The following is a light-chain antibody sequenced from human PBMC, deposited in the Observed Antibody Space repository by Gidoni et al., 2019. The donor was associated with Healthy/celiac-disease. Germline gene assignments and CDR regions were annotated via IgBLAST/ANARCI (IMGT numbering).Light chain of an antibody. CDR1: HDISNY. J-gene: IGKJ4*01. CDR3: QQYDNVPLT. Sequence: DIHMTQSPASLSAPVGDRVTITLKASHDISNYLNWYQQKPGKAPKLLIYVASNWETGVPSRSSGSGSGTDFTFTISSLQPEDIATYYCQQYDNVPLTFGGGTKVEIK. V-gene: IGKV1-33*01. CDR2: VAS.